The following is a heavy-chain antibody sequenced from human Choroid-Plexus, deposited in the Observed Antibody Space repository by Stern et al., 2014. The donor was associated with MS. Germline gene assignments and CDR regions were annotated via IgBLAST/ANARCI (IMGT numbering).Heavy chain of an antibody. CDR2: LSYDGSYK. D-gene: IGHD2-15*01. CDR1: GFTFSNFG. Sequence: QVQLVESGGGVAQPGRPLILSCAASGFTFSNFGMHLVRQAPGKGLAWVALLSYDGSYKYYADPVKGRFTIFRDNSKNTLYMHMNSLRAEDTAVYYCAKDRQWSTYFFDYWGQGSLVTVSS. V-gene: IGHV3-30*18. J-gene: IGHJ4*02. CDR3: AKDRQWSTYFFDY.